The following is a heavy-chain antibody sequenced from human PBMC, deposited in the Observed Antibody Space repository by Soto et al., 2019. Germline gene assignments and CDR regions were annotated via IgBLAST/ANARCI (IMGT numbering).Heavy chain of an antibody. CDR2: INQDGSEK. D-gene: IGHD6-19*01. J-gene: IGHJ4*02. CDR3: FGGIGWESAF. CDR1: GLIFGDYW. V-gene: IGHV3-7*05. Sequence: EVQLVESGGGLVQPGGSLRLSCAASGLIFGDYWMNWVRQAPGQGLEWVANINQDGSEKNYLDSVKGRFTISRDNAKNSVSLQMSSLRAEDAAVYHCFGGIGWESAFWGPGTHVTVSS.